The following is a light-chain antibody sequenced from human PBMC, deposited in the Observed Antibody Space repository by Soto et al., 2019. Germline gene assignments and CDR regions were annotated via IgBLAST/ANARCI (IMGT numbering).Light chain of an antibody. J-gene: IGLJ3*02. Sequence: QSVLTQPPSVSGDPGQRVTISCTGRSSNIGAGYDVHWYQQLPGTAPKLLIYGNSNRPSGVPDRFSGSKSGTSASLAITGLQAEDEADYYCQSYDSSLSGPWVFGGGTKVTVL. CDR1: SSNIGAGYD. CDR2: GNS. CDR3: QSYDSSLSGPWV. V-gene: IGLV1-40*01.